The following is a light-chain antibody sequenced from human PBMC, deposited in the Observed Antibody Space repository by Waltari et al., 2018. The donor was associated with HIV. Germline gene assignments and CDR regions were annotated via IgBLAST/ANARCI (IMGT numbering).Light chain of an antibody. CDR2: HAS. CDR1: QDINNY. CDR3: QQYNNLPWT. Sequence: DIQMTQSPSSLSASVGDRVTITCQASQDINNYLNWFQQKPGKAPKVVIYHASNLETGVPSRFSGSGSGTDFSFTINSLQPEDSATYYCQQYNNLPWTFGQGTKVEIK. J-gene: IGKJ1*01. V-gene: IGKV1-33*01.